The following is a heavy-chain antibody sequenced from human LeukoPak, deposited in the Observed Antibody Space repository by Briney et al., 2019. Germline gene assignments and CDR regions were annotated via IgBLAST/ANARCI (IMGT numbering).Heavy chain of an antibody. V-gene: IGHV3-53*04. CDR1: GFIVSSNF. Sequence: PGGSLRLSCAASGFIVSSNFMSWVRQAPGGGLEWVSIIYRGDDTYYADSVKGRFTISRHNSKNTLYLHMHSLRLEDSGVYYCARSHPPYYYGLDIWGQGTMVTVSS. CDR2: IYRGDDT. J-gene: IGHJ6*02. CDR3: ARSHPPYYYGLDI.